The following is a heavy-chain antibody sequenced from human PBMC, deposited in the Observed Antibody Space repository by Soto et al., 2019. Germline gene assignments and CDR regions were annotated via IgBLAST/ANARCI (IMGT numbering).Heavy chain of an antibody. V-gene: IGHV3-66*01. J-gene: IGHJ4*02. D-gene: IGHD4-17*01. Sequence: VQLVESGGGLVQPGGSLRLSCAATGFTVSSNYISWVRQAPGKGVEWVSVIYSGGSTYYADSVKGRFTISRDNSKNTLYLQMNSLRAEDTAVYYCARESYNGDYPFDYWGQGTLVTVSS. CDR2: IYSGGST. CDR3: ARESYNGDYPFDY. CDR1: GFTVSSNY.